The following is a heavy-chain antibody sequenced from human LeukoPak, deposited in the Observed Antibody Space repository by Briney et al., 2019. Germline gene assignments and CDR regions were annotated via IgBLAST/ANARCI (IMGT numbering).Heavy chain of an antibody. CDR3: ARGRFLDAFDI. J-gene: IGHJ3*02. CDR1: GGSISSYY. D-gene: IGHD3-3*01. CDR2: VYYSGST. Sequence: PSETLSLTCTVSGGSISSYYWSWIRQPPGKGLEWIGYVYYSGSTKYKPSLKSRVTISVDTSKNQFSLKLSSVTAADTAVYYCARGRFLDAFDIWGQGTMVTVSS. V-gene: IGHV4-59*01.